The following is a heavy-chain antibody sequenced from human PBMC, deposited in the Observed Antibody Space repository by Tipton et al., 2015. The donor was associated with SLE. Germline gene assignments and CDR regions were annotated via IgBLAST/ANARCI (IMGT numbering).Heavy chain of an antibody. CDR2: IIHSGVT. Sequence: GLVKPSQTLSLTCAVSGESFNGYFWTWIRQPPGKGLEWIAEIIHSGVTNYNPSLRSRVTISVDMSKNQVSLKLSSVTAADTAVYYCARVAPTEVFDYWGQGTLVTVSS. CDR3: ARVAPTEVFDY. J-gene: IGHJ4*02. V-gene: IGHV4-34*12. D-gene: IGHD1-1*01. CDR1: GESFNGYF.